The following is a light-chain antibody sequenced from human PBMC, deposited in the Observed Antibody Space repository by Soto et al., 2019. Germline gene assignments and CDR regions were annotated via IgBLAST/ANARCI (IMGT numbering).Light chain of an antibody. J-gene: IGLJ1*01. V-gene: IGLV2-14*03. Sequence: QSVLTQPASVSGSPGQSITISCTGTSSDVGIYDYVSWYQQHPGKAPKLIIYDVSYRPSGVSNRFSGSKSGNTASLTISGLQAEDEADYYCSSYISSNSLYVFGTGTKLTV. CDR1: SSDVGIYDY. CDR2: DVS. CDR3: SSYISSNSLYV.